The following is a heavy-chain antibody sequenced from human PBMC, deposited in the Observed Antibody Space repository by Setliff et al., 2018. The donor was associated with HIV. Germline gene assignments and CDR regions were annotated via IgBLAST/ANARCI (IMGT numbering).Heavy chain of an antibody. Sequence: ASVKVSCKASGYTFTRYGTSWVRQAPGQGLEWMGWISGYNGNTKYVQKLQGRVTMTTDTSTSTVYMELRSLRSDDTAVYYCARVPYRSAWFSGGHDAFDVWGQGTMVTVSS. CDR3: ARVPYRSAWFSGGHDAFDV. V-gene: IGHV1-18*01. D-gene: IGHD6-19*01. J-gene: IGHJ3*01. CDR2: ISGYNGNT. CDR1: GYTFTRYG.